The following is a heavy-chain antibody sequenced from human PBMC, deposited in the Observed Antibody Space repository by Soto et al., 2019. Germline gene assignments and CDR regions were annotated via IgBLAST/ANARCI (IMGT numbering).Heavy chain of an antibody. CDR3: ATRGYSGYDYYYYYGMDV. CDR1: GFTFSSYA. J-gene: IGHJ6*02. D-gene: IGHD5-12*01. CDR2: ISGSGGST. Sequence: SGGSLRLSCAASGFTFSSYAMSWVRQAPGKGLEWVSAISGSGGSTYYADSVKGRFTISRDNSKNTLYLQMNSLRAEDTAVYYCATRGYSGYDYYYYYGMDVWGQGPTVTVSS. V-gene: IGHV3-23*01.